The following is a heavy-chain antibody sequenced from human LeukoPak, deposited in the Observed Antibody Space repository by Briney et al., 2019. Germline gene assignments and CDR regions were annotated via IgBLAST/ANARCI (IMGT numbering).Heavy chain of an antibody. CDR2: ISPSGGST. D-gene: IGHD5-24*01. J-gene: IGHJ5*02. Sequence: ASVTVSCKASGGTFSSYAISWVRQAPGQGPEWMGVISPSGGSTTYAQKFQGRVTLTRDMSTSTDCLELSSLRSEDTAVYYCARDNSVRDEAWWFNPWGQGTLVTVSS. CDR1: GGTFSSYA. CDR3: ARDNSVRDEAWWFNP. V-gene: IGHV1-46*01.